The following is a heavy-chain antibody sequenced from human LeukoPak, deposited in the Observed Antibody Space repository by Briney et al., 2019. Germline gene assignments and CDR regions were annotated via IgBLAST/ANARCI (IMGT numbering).Heavy chain of an antibody. CDR3: VRRGERGSDI. Sequence: GASVKVSCKASVYTFTSYDINWVRQASGQGPDWMGWMNPNSGNTGYGQKFQGRVTMTRSTSISTAYMELSSLRSEDTAVYYCVRRGERGSDIWGQGTMVTVSS. CDR2: MNPNSGNT. CDR1: VYTFTSYD. D-gene: IGHD3-10*01. J-gene: IGHJ3*02. V-gene: IGHV1-8*01.